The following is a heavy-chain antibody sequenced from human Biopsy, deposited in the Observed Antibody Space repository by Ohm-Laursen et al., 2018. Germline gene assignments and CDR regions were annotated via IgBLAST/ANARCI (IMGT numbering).Heavy chain of an antibody. Sequence: SLRLSCAASVVTLSGYGMNWVRQAPGKGLEGVSSISASSSYIYYADSVKGRFTVSRDNTKNTMYLQMISLRAADTATFFCATALLPPGVGGPWLDSWGQGTPVTVSS. CDR2: ISASSSYI. D-gene: IGHD3-16*01. CDR1: VVTLSGYG. V-gene: IGHV3-21*06. J-gene: IGHJ5*01. CDR3: ATALLPPGVGGPWLDS.